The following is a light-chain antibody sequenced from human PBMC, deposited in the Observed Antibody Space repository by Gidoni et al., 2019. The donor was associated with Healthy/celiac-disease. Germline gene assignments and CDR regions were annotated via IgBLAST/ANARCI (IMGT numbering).Light chain of an antibody. J-gene: IGKJ4*01. Sequence: EIVMTQSPAPLSVSPGERATLSCRASQSVGSNLAWYQQKPGQDPRPLIYDASTRAAGSPATFSSSRCGTEYTLTISSLQSEDFAVYYCQQYSNWPPRTFGGXTKVEIK. V-gene: IGKV3D-15*01. CDR1: QSVGSN. CDR3: QQYSNWPPRT. CDR2: DAS.